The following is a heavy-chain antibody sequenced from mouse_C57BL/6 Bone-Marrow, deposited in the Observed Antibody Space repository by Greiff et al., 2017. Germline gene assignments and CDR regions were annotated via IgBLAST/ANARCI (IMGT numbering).Heavy chain of an antibody. CDR3: ARLLWFAY. J-gene: IGHJ3*01. V-gene: IGHV1-81*01. CDR1: GYPFTSHG. Sequence: LQQSGAELARPGASVKLSCKASGYPFTSHGISWVKQRTGPGLEWVGEIYTRSGNTYYHEKVKGKATLTADKTSRTAYMELRSPTSEDAAVYFCARLLWFAYGGRGTLVTVSA. CDR2: IYTRSGNT.